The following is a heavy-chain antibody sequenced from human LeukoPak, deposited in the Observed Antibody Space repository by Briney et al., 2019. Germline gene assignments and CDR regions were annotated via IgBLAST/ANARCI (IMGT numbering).Heavy chain of an antibody. CDR3: AREHSSSSGKVFDY. Sequence: ASVKVSCKASGYTFPGYYMHWVRQAPGQGLEWMGWINPNSGGTNYAQKFQGRVTVTRDTSISTAYMELSRLRSDDTAVYYCAREHSSSSGKVFDYWGQGTLVTVSS. J-gene: IGHJ4*02. CDR1: GYTFPGYY. V-gene: IGHV1-2*02. D-gene: IGHD6-6*01. CDR2: INPNSGGT.